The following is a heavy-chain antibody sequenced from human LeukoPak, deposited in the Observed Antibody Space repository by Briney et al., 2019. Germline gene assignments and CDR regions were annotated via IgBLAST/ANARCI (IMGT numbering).Heavy chain of an antibody. V-gene: IGHV4-59*01. CDR3: VRVYPFRGYYDSSGYCFDY. J-gene: IGHJ4*02. D-gene: IGHD3-22*01. CDR2: IYYSGST. Sequence: SETLSLTCTVSGGSISSYYWSWIRQPPGKGLEWIGYIYYSGSTNYNPSLKSRVTISVDTSKNQFSLKLSSVTAADTAVYYCVRVYPFRGYYDSSGYCFDYWGQGTLVTVSS. CDR1: GGSISSYY.